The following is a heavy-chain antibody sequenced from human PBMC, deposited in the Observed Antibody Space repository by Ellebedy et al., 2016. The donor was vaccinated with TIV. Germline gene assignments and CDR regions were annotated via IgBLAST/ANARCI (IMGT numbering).Heavy chain of an antibody. CDR3: ARPEAAMGPAYYYYYGMDV. J-gene: IGHJ6*02. D-gene: IGHD2-2*01. CDR1: GGTFSSYA. V-gene: IGHV1-69*06. CDR2: IIPIFGTA. Sequence: SVKVSCXASGGTFSSYAISWVRQAPGQGLEWMGGIIPIFGTANYAQKFQGRVTITADKSTSTAYMELSSLRSEDTAVYYCARPEAAMGPAYYYYYGMDVWGQGTTVTVSS.